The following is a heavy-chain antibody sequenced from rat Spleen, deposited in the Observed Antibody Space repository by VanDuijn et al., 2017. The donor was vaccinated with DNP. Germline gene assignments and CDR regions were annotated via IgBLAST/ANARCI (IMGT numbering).Heavy chain of an antibody. D-gene: IGHD4-3*01. Sequence: EVQLVESGGGLVQPGRSLKLSCAASGFTFSNYGMAWVRQAPKKGLEWVASISTSGVVTYYRDSVKGRFTISRDNAENTLYLQMNSLRSEDTATYYCTRRFRDTRAMDAWGQGISVTVSS. CDR1: GFTFSNYG. V-gene: IGHV5S13*01. CDR2: ISTSGVVT. CDR3: TRRFRDTRAMDA. J-gene: IGHJ4*01.